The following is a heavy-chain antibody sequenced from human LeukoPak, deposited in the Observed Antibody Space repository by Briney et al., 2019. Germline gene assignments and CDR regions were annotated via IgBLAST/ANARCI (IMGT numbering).Heavy chain of an antibody. J-gene: IGHJ4*02. CDR2: VQHIGGET. D-gene: IGHD1-26*01. Sequence: PGGSLRLSCAASGFTFSSYSMNWVRQAPGKGLEWVANVQHIGGETYYVDSVKGRFTISRDNAKNSLYLQMNSLRAEDTAVYYCAREWDGWGQGTLVTVSS. CDR1: GFTFSSYS. V-gene: IGHV3-7*01. CDR3: AREWDG.